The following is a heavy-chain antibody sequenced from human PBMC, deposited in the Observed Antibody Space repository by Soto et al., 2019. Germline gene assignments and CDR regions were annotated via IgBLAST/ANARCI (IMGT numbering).Heavy chain of an antibody. Sequence: SETLSLTCAVYGGSFSGYYWSWIRQPPGKGLEWIGEINHSGSTNYNPSLKSRVTISVDTSKNQFSLKLSSVTAADTAVYYCATGFLGDYDFWSAYQRYYYYMDVWGKGTTVTVSS. J-gene: IGHJ6*03. CDR3: ATGFLGDYDFWSAYQRYYYYMDV. V-gene: IGHV4-34*01. D-gene: IGHD3-3*01. CDR1: GGSFSGYY. CDR2: INHSGST.